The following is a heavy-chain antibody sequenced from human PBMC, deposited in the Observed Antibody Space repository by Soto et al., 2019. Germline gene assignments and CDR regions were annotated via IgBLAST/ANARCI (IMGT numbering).Heavy chain of an antibody. CDR3: ARESRVGASTVFDY. CDR2: ISSSGGTI. V-gene: IGHV3-48*02. J-gene: IGHJ4*02. CDR1: GFTFSGYS. Sequence: EVQLVESGGGLVQPGGSLRLSCAASGFTFSGYSVNWVRQAPGKGLEWVSYISSSGGTIYYADSVKGRFTISRDTAKNSLYLQMNSLTDEGTATYYCARESRVGASTVFDYWGQGTLVTVSS. D-gene: IGHD1-26*01.